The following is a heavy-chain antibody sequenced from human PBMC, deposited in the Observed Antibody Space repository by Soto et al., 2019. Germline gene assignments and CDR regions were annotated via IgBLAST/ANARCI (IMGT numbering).Heavy chain of an antibody. V-gene: IGHV1-58*02. J-gene: IGHJ4*02. CDR3: AATFDSGSYDFGGQTW. CDR1: GFTFSSSA. D-gene: IGHD2-21*01. CDR2: IVVGSGKT. Sequence: SVKVSCKASGFTFSSSAIQWVRQARGQPLEWIGWIVVGSGKTDYAHNLQARVTITRDKSTSTAYMELSGLRSEDTAVYYCAATFDSGSYDFGGQTWWGQGTMVTVYS.